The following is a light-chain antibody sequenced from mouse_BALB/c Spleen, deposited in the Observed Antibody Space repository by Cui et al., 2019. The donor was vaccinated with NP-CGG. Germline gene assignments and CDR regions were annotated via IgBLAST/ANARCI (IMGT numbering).Light chain of an antibody. CDR3: ALWYSNHWV. CDR1: TGAVTTSNY. Sequence: QVVVTQESALTTSPGETVTLTCRSSTGAVTTSNYANWVQEKPDHLFTGLIGGTNNRVPGVPARFSGSLIGDKAALTITGAQIEDEATYFCALWYSNHWVFGGGTKLTVL. J-gene: IGLJ1*01. CDR2: GTN. V-gene: IGLV1*01.